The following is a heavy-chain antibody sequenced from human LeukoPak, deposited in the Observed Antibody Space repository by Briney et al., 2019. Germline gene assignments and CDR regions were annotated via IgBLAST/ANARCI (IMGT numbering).Heavy chain of an antibody. J-gene: IGHJ4*02. V-gene: IGHV1-2*02. CDR3: ARPGLNWLHLYYYDN. D-gene: IGHD5-24*01. CDR1: GYTFTGYY. Sequence: ASVKVSCKPSGYTFTGYYMHWVRQAPGQGLEWMGWINPNSGGTNYAQKFQGRVTMTRDTSISTAYMELSTLRSDDTAVYYCARPGLNWLHLYYYDNWGQGTLVTVSS. CDR2: INPNSGGT.